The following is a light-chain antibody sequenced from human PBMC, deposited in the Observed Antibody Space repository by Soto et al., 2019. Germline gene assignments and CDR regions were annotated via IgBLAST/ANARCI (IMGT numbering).Light chain of an antibody. CDR1: QDISNY. J-gene: IGKJ4*01. V-gene: IGKV1-33*01. CDR3: QQYDNLPLT. Sequence: EIQMTQSPSSLSASVGDRVTITCQASQDISNYLNWDQQKPGKTPKLLIYDASNLETEVPSRFSGSGSGTDFTFTISSLQPEDLATYYCQQYDNLPLTFGGGTNVEIQ. CDR2: DAS.